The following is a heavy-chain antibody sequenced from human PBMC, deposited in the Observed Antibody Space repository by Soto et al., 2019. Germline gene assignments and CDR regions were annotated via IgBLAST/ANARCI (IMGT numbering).Heavy chain of an antibody. Sequence: LRLSCAASGFTFTRYSMNWVRQAPGKGLEWVSSISSTTNYIYYGTSMKGRFTISRDNAKNSLYLEMNSLRAEDTAVYYCARESEDLTSNFDYWGQGTLVTVSS. J-gene: IGHJ4*02. CDR1: GFTFTRYS. V-gene: IGHV3-21*06. CDR3: ARESEDLTSNFDY. CDR2: ISSTTNYI.